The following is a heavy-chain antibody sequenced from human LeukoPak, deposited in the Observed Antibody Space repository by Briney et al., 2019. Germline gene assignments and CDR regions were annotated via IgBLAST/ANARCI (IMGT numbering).Heavy chain of an antibody. J-gene: IGHJ5*02. V-gene: IGHV1-24*01. Sequence: ASVKVSCKVSGYTLTELSMHWVRQAPGKGLEWMGGFDPEDGETIYAQKFQGRVTMTEDTSTDTAYMELSSLRSEDTAVYYCARDSQYSSSINWFDPWGQGTLVTVSS. CDR2: FDPEDGET. D-gene: IGHD6-13*01. CDR1: GYTLTELS. CDR3: ARDSQYSSSINWFDP.